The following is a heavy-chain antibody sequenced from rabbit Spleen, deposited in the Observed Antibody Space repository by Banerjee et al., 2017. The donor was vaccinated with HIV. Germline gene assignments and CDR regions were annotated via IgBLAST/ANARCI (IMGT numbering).Heavy chain of an antibody. Sequence: ESGGGLVKPEGSLKLSCKASGFTLSSYYMNWVRQAPGKGLEWIGYIDPVFGITYYASWVNGRFSISRENAQNTVFLQMTSLTAADTATYFCARGSATMTMVITGFYFSLWGPGTLVTVS. CDR3: ARGSATMTMVITGFYFSL. CDR2: IDPVFGIT. D-gene: IGHD2-1*01. J-gene: IGHJ4*01. CDR1: GFTLSSYY. V-gene: IGHV1S7*01.